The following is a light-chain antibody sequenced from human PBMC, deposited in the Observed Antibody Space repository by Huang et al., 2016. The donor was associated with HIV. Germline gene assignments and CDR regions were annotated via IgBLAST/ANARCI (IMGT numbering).Light chain of an antibody. V-gene: IGKV1-39*01. J-gene: IGKJ3*01. CDR2: AAS. CDR3: QQSYSAPIT. Sequence: DIQMTQSPSSLSASLGDRVTITCRASQNIAKFLNWYQQKPGKAPKRLIFAASSLQSGDASSFSGSGSVTDFTLTISSLQPEDFATYYCQQSYSAPITFGPGTKVDVK. CDR1: QNIAKF.